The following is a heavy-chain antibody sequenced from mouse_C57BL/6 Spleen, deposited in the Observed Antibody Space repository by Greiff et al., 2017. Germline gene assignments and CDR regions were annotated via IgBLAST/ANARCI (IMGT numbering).Heavy chain of an antibody. J-gene: IGHJ2*01. Sequence: VKLVESGPGLVQPSQSLSITCTVSGFSLTSYGVHWVRQSPGKGLEWLGVIWSGGSTDYNAAFISRLGISKDNSKGQVFFKMNSLQADDTAIYYCARGAIYFDYWGQGTTLTVSS. D-gene: IGHD3-1*01. CDR3: ARGAIYFDY. CDR1: GFSLTSYG. V-gene: IGHV2-2*01. CDR2: IWSGGST.